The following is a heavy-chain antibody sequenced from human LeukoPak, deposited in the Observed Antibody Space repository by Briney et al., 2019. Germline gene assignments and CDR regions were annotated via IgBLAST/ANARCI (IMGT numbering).Heavy chain of an antibody. CDR1: GFTFSSNY. Sequence: GGSLRLSCAASGFTFSSNYMSWVRQAPGKGLEWVSVIYSGGSTYYADSVKGRFTISRDNSKNTLYLQMNSLRAEDTAVYYCARVFTWNYEDFDYWGQGTLVTVSS. CDR2: IYSGGST. V-gene: IGHV3-66*02. D-gene: IGHD1-7*01. CDR3: ARVFTWNYEDFDY. J-gene: IGHJ4*02.